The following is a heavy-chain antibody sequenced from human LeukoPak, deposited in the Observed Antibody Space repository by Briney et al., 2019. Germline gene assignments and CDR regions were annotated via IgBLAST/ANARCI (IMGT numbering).Heavy chain of an antibody. CDR1: GGSFSGYY. J-gene: IGHJ4*02. CDR3: ARSGSGYLRYYFDY. Sequence: PSETLSLTCAVYGGSFSGYYWSWIRQPPGKGLEWIGEINHSGGTKYNPSLKSRVTISVDTSKNQFSLKLSSVTAADTAVYYCARSGSGYLRYYFDYWGQGTLVTVSS. D-gene: IGHD5-12*01. CDR2: INHSGGT. V-gene: IGHV4-34*01.